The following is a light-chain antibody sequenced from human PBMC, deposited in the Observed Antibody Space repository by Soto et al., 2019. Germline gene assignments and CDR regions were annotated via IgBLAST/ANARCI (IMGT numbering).Light chain of an antibody. V-gene: IGLV2-23*01. CDR3: YSYAGNNLYV. Sequence: QSALTQPASVSGSPGQSITISCTGTSSDVGAYNYVSWYQQHPGKAPKLMIYEGTKRPSGVSDRFSGSKSGNTASLTISGLQAEDEANYYCYSYAGNNLYVFGTGTKLTVL. J-gene: IGLJ1*01. CDR2: EGT. CDR1: SSDVGAYNY.